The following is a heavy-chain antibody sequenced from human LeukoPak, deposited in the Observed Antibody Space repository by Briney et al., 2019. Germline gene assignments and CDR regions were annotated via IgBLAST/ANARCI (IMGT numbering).Heavy chain of an antibody. V-gene: IGHV4-61*02. CDR3: ARDGPALDP. Sequence: SQTLSLTCTASGGSISSGSYYWSCLRPPAGKGLEWIGRIYTSESTNYNPSLKSRLTISVDTSKNQLSLRLSSVTAADTAVYYCARDGPALDPWGQGTLVTVSS. CDR1: GGSISSGSYY. CDR2: IYTSEST. J-gene: IGHJ5*02.